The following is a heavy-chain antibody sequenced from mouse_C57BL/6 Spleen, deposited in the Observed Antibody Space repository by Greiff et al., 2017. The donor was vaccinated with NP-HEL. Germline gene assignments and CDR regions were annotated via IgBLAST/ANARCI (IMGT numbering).Heavy chain of an antibody. CDR1: GFTFSSYG. V-gene: IGHV5-6*02. J-gene: IGHJ3*01. D-gene: IGHD4-1*01. Sequence: EVMLVESGGDLVKPGGSLKLSCAASGFTFSSYGMSWVRQTPDKRLEWVATISSGGSYTYYPDSVKGRFTISRDNAKNTLYLQMSSLKSEDTAMYYCARGGTGRGFAYWGQGTLVTVSA. CDR2: ISSGGSYT. CDR3: ARGGTGRGFAY.